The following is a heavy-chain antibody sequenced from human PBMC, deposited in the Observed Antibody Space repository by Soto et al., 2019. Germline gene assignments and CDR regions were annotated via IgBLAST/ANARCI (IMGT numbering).Heavy chain of an antibody. Sequence: QVQLIQFGAEVKKPGASVTVSCRASGYTFTKFHIHWGRQAPGQGLDWLGMIDASGGVTRDAQRIQGRITMTSDTSTSSVYMELRGLTSEDTAVYYCARDVIGQDNYETIGYYFDHWCPVTLVTVSS. D-gene: IGHD3-16*01. CDR2: IDASGGVT. CDR3: ARDVIGQDNYETIGYYFDH. V-gene: IGHV1-46*01. CDR1: GYTFTKFH. J-gene: IGHJ4*02.